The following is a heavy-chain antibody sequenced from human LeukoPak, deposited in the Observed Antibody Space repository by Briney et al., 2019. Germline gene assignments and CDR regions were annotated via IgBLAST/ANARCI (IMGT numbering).Heavy chain of an antibody. V-gene: IGHV1-8*01. D-gene: IGHD3-9*01. J-gene: IGHJ5*02. CDR1: GYTFTSYD. CDR2: MNPNSGNT. Sequence: ASVKVSCKASGYTFTSYDINWVRQATGQGLEWMGWMNPNSGNTGYAQKFQGRVTMTRNTSISTAYMELSSLRSEDTAVYYCARVGYYDILTGYTNWFDPWGQGTLVTVSS. CDR3: ARVGYYDILTGYTNWFDP.